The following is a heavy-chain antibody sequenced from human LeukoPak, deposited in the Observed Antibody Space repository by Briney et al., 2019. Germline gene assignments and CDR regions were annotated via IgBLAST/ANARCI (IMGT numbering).Heavy chain of an antibody. Sequence: ASVKVSCKASGYTFTSYYMRWVRQAPGQGLEWMGIINPGGGSTSYAQKFQGRVTMTRDMSTSTVYMELSSLRSEDTAVYYCATLGPDADYWGQGTLVTVSS. D-gene: IGHD1-14*01. CDR1: GYTFTSYY. CDR2: INPGGGST. CDR3: ATLGPDADY. J-gene: IGHJ4*02. V-gene: IGHV1-46*01.